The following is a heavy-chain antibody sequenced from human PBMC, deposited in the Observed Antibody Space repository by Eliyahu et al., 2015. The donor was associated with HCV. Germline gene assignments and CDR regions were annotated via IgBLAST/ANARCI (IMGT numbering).Heavy chain of an antibody. J-gene: IGHJ4*02. CDR1: GFTFSSYA. V-gene: IGHV3-23*01. D-gene: IGHD2-21*01. CDR3: AKGGTPASHIVVVIPFDY. CDR2: ISGSGGST. Sequence: EVQLLESGGGLVQPGGSLRLSCAASGFTFSSYAXSWVRQAPGKGLEWVSAISGSGGSTYYADSVKGRFTISRDNSKNTLYLQMNSLRAEDTAVYYCAKGGTPASHIVVVIPFDYWGQGTLVTVSS.